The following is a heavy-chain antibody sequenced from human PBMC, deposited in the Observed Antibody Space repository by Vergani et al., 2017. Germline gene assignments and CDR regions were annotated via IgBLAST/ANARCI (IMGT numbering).Heavy chain of an antibody. D-gene: IGHD4-17*01. Sequence: QVQLQQWGAGLLKPSETLSLTCAVYGGSFSGYYWGWIRQPPGKGLEWIGSIYYSGSTYYNPSLKSRVTISVDTSKNQFSLKLSSVTAADTAVYYCASPDPNVYGDYGRFDYWGQGTLVTVSS. CDR1: GGSFSGYY. J-gene: IGHJ4*02. CDR2: IYYSGST. CDR3: ASPDPNVYGDYGRFDY. V-gene: IGHV4-34*01.